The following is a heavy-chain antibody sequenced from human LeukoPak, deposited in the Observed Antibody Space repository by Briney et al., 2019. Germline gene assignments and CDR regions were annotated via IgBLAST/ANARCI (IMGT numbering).Heavy chain of an antibody. CDR3: ARQTGYGLVSFDF. V-gene: IGHV4-59*08. CDR1: GGSISTYY. CDR2: IYYSGST. Sequence: PSETLSLTCTVSGGSISTYYWSWIRQPPGKGLEWIGYIYYSGSTNYNPSLASRVTISLDTSKNQFSLKLSSVTAADTAVYYCARQTGYGLVSFDFWGQGTLVTVPS. D-gene: IGHD3-10*01. J-gene: IGHJ4*02.